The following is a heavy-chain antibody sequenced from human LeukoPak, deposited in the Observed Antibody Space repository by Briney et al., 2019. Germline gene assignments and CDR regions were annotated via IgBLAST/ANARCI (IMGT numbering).Heavy chain of an antibody. CDR3: ARPNVLRFLEWSHYGMDV. J-gene: IGHJ6*02. CDR2: INPNSGGT. CDR1: GYTFTGYY. V-gene: IGHV1-2*02. Sequence: ASVKVSCKASGYTFTGYYMHWVRQAPGQGLEWMGWINPNSGGTNYAQKFQGRVTMTRDTSISTAYMEPSRLRSDDTAVYYCARPNVLRFLEWSHYGMDVWGQGTTVTVSS. D-gene: IGHD3-3*01.